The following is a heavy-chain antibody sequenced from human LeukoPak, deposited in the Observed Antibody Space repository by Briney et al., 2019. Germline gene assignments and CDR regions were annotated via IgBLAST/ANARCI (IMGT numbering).Heavy chain of an antibody. V-gene: IGHV1-69*05. D-gene: IGHD3-22*01. J-gene: IGHJ6*03. CDR2: IIPIFGTA. Sequence: ASGKVSFKASGGTSSSYAISWVRQPPGQGLEWMGGIIPIFGTANYEQEFQGRVTITTDEYTSTAYKELSSLRCEDTAVYYCWREDDTYMDVWGKGTTVTVSS. CDR3: WREDDTYMDV. CDR1: GGTSSSYA.